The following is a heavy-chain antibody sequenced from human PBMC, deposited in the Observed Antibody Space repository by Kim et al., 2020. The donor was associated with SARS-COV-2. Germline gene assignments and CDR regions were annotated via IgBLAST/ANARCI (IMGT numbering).Heavy chain of an antibody. CDR3: AKALRSHIVVVTAILNYYYYGMDV. CDR2: ISGSGGST. D-gene: IGHD2-21*02. V-gene: IGHV3-23*01. CDR1: GFTFSSYA. Sequence: GGSLRLSCAASGFTFSSYAMSWVRQAPGKGLEWVSAISGSGGSTYYADSVKGRFTISRDNSKNTLYLQMNSLRAEDTAVYYCAKALRSHIVVVTAILNYYYYGMDVWGQGTTVTVSS. J-gene: IGHJ6*02.